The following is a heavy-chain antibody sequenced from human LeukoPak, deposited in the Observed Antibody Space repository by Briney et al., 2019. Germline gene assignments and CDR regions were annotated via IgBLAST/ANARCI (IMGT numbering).Heavy chain of an antibody. Sequence: SVKVSCKASGGTFSSYAISWVRQAPGQGLEWMGRIIPIFGTANYAQKFQGRVTITTDESTSTAYMELSSLRPEDTAVYYCARDFSLRRDGYKMYYFDYWGQGTLVTVSS. J-gene: IGHJ4*02. CDR1: GGTFSSYA. V-gene: IGHV1-69*05. CDR2: IIPIFGTA. CDR3: ARDFSLRRDGYKMYYFDY. D-gene: IGHD5-24*01.